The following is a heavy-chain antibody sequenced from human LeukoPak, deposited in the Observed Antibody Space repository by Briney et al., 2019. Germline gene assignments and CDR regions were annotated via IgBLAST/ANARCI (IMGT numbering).Heavy chain of an antibody. CDR3: ARHNTVVTPRYYYYGIDV. V-gene: IGHV5-51*01. J-gene: IGHJ6*02. Sequence: GESLKISCKGSGYSFTSYWIGWVRQMPGKGLEWMGIIYPGDSDTRYSPSFQGQVTISADKSISTAYLQWSSLKASDTAMYYCARHNTVVTPRYYYYGIDVWGQGTTVTVSS. CDR2: IYPGDSDT. CDR1: GYSFTSYW. D-gene: IGHD4-23*01.